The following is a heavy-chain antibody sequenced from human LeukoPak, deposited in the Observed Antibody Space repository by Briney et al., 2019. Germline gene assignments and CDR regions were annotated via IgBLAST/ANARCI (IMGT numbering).Heavy chain of an antibody. J-gene: IGHJ6*03. CDR3: ARQNTDYDFWSGYSPYYYYMDV. Sequence: PSETLSLTCTVSGGSISSSSYYWGWIRQPPGKGLEWIGGIYYSGSTYYNPSLKSRVTISVDTSKYQFSLKLSSVIAADTAVYDCARQNTDYDFWSGYSPYYYYMDVWGKGTTVTVSS. CDR2: IYYSGST. V-gene: IGHV4-39*01. D-gene: IGHD3-3*01. CDR1: GGSISSSSYY.